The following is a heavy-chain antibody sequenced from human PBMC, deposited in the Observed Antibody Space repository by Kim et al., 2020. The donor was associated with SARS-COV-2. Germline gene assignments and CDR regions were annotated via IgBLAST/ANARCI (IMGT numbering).Heavy chain of an antibody. D-gene: IGHD6-13*01. Sequence: LKFQGGVTITAEESTSTAYMELSSLRSEDTAVYYCARVRSIAAAGMAFDIWGQGTMVTVSS. CDR3: ARVRSIAAAGMAFDI. V-gene: IGHV1-69*01. J-gene: IGHJ3*02.